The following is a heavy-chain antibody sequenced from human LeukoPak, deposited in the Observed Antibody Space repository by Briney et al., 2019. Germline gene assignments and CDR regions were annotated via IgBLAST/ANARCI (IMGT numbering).Heavy chain of an antibody. CDR1: GFTFSSYA. V-gene: IGHV3-30*04. Sequence: GGSLRLSCAASGFTFSSYAMSWVRQAPGKGPQWTAFLSFDGSEKYYADSVKGRFTISRDNSKNTLYLQMNSLRAEDTAVYYCAREYQTYALDYWGQGTLVTVSS. J-gene: IGHJ4*02. D-gene: IGHD4-17*01. CDR3: AREYQTYALDY. CDR2: LSFDGSEK.